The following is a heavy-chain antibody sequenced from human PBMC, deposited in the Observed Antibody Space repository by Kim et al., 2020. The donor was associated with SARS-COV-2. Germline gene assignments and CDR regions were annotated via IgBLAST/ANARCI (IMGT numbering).Heavy chain of an antibody. J-gene: IGHJ4*02. CDR2: GNT. Sequence: GNTKYSQKFQGRVTSTRDTSASTAYMELSSLRSEDTAVYYCARGRVVVPAAMMYWGQGTLVTVSS. V-gene: IGHV1-3*01. D-gene: IGHD2-2*01. CDR3: ARGRVVVPAAMMY.